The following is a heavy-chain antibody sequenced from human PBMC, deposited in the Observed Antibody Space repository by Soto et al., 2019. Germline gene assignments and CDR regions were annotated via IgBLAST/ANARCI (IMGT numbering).Heavy chain of an antibody. V-gene: IGHV1-69*02. CDR3: ARSYSGSYYVDY. CDR2: IIPILGIA. D-gene: IGHD1-26*01. CDR1: GGTFSSYT. J-gene: IGHJ4*02. Sequence: ASVKVSCKASGGTFSSYTISWVRQAPGQGLEWMGRIIPILGIANYAQKFQGRVTITADKSTSTAYMELSSLRSEDTAVYYCARSYSGSYYVDYWGQGTLVTVSS.